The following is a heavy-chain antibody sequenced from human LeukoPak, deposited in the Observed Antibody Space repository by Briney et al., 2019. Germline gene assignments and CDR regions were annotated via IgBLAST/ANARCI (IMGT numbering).Heavy chain of an antibody. V-gene: IGHV3-48*01. D-gene: IGHD3-22*01. Sequence: PGGSLRLSCAASGFTFSSYSMNWVRQAPGKGLEWVSYISSSSSTIYYADSVKGRFTISRDNAKNSLYLQMNSLRAEDTAVYYCAREEYYYDSSGTQDYYYMDVWGKGTTVTVSS. CDR1: GFTFSSYS. CDR3: AREEYYYDSSGTQDYYYMDV. CDR2: ISSSSSTI. J-gene: IGHJ6*03.